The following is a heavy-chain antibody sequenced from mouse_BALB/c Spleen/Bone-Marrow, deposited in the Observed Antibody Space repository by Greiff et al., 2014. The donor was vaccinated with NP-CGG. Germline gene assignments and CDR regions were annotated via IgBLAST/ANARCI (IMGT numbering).Heavy chain of an antibody. V-gene: IGHV1S135*01. D-gene: IGHD1-1*01. CDR1: GYAFTNYN. CDR2: NDPYSGGT. CDR3: ARLGTTAVPDY. Sequence: LVESGPELVKPGASVKVSRKASGYAFTNYNMYWVKQSHGKSLEWIGYNDPYSGGTNYNQKFKGKATLTVDKSSSTAYMHLNSLTSEDSAVYYCARLGTTAVPDYWGQGTTLTVSS. J-gene: IGHJ2*01.